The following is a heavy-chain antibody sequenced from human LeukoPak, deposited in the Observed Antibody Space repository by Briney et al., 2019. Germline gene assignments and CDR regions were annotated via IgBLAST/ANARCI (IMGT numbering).Heavy chain of an antibody. CDR3: ARVSLVRGAPDYYFDY. V-gene: IGHV4-4*07. Sequence: PSETLSLTCTVSGDSISNYYWSWIRQPAGKGLDWIGRIYTSGSTNYNPSLKSRVTMSVDTSKNQFSLRLNSVTAADTAVYYCARVSLVRGAPDYYFDYWGQGTLVTVSS. J-gene: IGHJ4*02. CDR2: IYTSGST. CDR1: GDSISNYY. D-gene: IGHD3-10*01.